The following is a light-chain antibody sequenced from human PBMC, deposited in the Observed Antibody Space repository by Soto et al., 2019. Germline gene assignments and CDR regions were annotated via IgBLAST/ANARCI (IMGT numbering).Light chain of an antibody. Sequence: IVMTQSPATLSVSPGERATLSCRARQSVRSNLAWYQQKPGQAPRLLIYGASTRATGIPARFSGSGSGTEFTLTISSLQSEDFAVYYCQQYNNWPSITFGQGTRLEIK. V-gene: IGKV3-15*01. CDR1: QSVRSN. J-gene: IGKJ5*01. CDR3: QQYNNWPSIT. CDR2: GAS.